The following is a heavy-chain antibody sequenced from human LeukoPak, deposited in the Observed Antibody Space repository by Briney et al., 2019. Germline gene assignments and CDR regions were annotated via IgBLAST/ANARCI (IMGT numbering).Heavy chain of an antibody. CDR3: ATKQWLAPPPDS. CDR1: GFTFSKYW. CDR2: INTEWTVT. V-gene: IGHV3-74*01. D-gene: IGHD6-19*01. Sequence: PGGSLRLSCAASGFTFSKYWMLWVRQAPGKGLESVSRINTEWTVTTYADSVKGRFTVSRDNDDNTMFLQMNSVRDEDTAVYYCATKQWLAPPPDSWGQGTPVTVSS. J-gene: IGHJ4*02.